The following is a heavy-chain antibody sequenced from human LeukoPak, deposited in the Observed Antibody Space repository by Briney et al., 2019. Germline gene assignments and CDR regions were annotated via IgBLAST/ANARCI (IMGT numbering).Heavy chain of an antibody. D-gene: IGHD3-22*01. CDR1: GGSISSYY. CDR2: IYYSGST. V-gene: IGHV4-59*08. Sequence: SETLSLTCTVSGGSISSYYWSWIRQPPGKGLEWIGYIYYSGSTSYNPSLKSRVTISVDTSKNQFSLKLSSVTAADTAVYYCARHYDSSGFYFDYWGQGTLVTVSS. J-gene: IGHJ4*02. CDR3: ARHYDSSGFYFDY.